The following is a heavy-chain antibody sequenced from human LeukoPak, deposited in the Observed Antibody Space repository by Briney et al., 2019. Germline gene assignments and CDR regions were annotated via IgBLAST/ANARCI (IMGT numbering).Heavy chain of an antibody. V-gene: IGHV3-66*02. J-gene: IGHJ4*02. Sequence: GGSLRLSCAASGFTVSSNYMSWVRQAPGKGLEWVSVIYSGGSTYYADSVKGRFTISRDNSKNTLYLQMSSLRAEDTAVYYCAREYNWYLNYWGQGTLVTVSS. CDR3: AREYNWYLNY. CDR2: IYSGGST. D-gene: IGHD1-1*01. CDR1: GFTVSSNY.